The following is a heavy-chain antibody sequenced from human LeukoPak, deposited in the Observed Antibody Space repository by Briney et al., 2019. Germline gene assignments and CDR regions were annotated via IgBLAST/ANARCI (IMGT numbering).Heavy chain of an antibody. V-gene: IGHV1-2*02. Sequence: ASVKVSCKASGYTFTGYYMHWVRQAPGQGLEWMGWINPNSGGTNYAQKFQGRVTMTRDTSISTAYMELSRLRSDDTAVYYCARLFGEFPTYYFDYWGQGTLVTVSS. CDR1: GYTFTGYY. D-gene: IGHD3-10*01. CDR3: ARLFGEFPTYYFDY. CDR2: INPNSGGT. J-gene: IGHJ4*02.